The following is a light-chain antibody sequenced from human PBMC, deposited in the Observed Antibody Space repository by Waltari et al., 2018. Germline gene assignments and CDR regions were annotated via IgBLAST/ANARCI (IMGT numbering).Light chain of an antibody. J-gene: IGLJ3*02. CDR2: DVT. CDR1: SSDFGIYNR. V-gene: IGLV2-18*01. CDR3: SLYTSSSTWV. Sequence: QSALTQPPSVSGSPGQSVTISCTGSSSDFGIYNRVSWYQLPPGTAPNLIIFDVTNRPSGVPDRFSGSKSGNTASLTISGLQAEDEADYYCSLYTSSSTWVFGGGTKLTVL.